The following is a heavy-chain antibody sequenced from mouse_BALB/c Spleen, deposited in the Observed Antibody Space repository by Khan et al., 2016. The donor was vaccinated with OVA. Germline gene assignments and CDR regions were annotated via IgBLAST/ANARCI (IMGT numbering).Heavy chain of an antibody. CDR2: IDPENGET. J-gene: IGHJ3*01. Sequence: VQLKESGAELVRPGALVKLSCKASDFNIKDYYMHWVKQRPEQGLEWIGWIDPENGETVYDPKFQGKAIMTADTSSNTAYLQLSSLTSEDTAVCYCARSGYSAWFAYWGQGTLVTVSA. CDR3: ARSGYSAWFAY. V-gene: IGHV14-1*02. CDR1: DFNIKDYY.